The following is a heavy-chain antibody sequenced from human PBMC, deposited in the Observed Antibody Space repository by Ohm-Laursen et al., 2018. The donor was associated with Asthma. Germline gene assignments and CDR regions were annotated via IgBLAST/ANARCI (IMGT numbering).Heavy chain of an antibody. D-gene: IGHD3-10*01. Sequence: SLRLSCAAFGFTFSNAWMNWVRQTPGKGLEWVGRIMSKTHGEATAYAAPVRGRFTISRDDSKNTLYLQMNSLKTEDTAVYYCTASGSYYKDAFDIWGQGTMVTVSS. J-gene: IGHJ3*02. CDR1: GFTFSNAW. V-gene: IGHV3-15*01. CDR2: IMSKTHGEAT. CDR3: TASGSYYKDAFDI.